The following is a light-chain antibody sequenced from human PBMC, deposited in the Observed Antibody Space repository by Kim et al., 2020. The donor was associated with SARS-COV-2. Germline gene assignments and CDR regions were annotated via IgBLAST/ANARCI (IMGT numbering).Light chain of an antibody. CDR1: QTVASNS. CDR3: QQYGTSLWT. CDR2: AAS. J-gene: IGKJ1*01. Sequence: CPGGPAPLPCRASQTVASNSVAWDQQKPGQAPRLLIYAASNRAIDIPDRVSGSGSGTDFTLTISRLEPEDFAVYYCQQYGTSLWTFGQGTKVDIK. V-gene: IGKV3-20*01.